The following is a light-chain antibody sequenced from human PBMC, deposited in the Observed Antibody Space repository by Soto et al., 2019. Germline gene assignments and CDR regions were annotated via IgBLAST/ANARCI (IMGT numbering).Light chain of an antibody. V-gene: IGKV1-5*01. Sequence: DIQMTQSASTRSGSVGDRVTITSRASQSIDRWMAWYQQKPGKAPKVLIWDATTLHRGVPSRFSGSRSGTEFTLTISSLQPDDCATYYCQKYYSYLINCGQGKRRANK. J-gene: IGKJ5*01. CDR1: QSIDRW. CDR2: DAT. CDR3: QKYYSYLIN.